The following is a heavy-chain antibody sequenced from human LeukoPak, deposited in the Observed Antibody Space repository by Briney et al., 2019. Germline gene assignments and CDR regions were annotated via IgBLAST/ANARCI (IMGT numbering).Heavy chain of an antibody. CDR1: GYTFTSYA. V-gene: IGHV1-3*01. CDR2: INAGNGNT. CDR3: ARVYSSSWYSGYLYMDL. J-gene: IGHJ6*03. Sequence: ASVKVSCKASGYTFTSYAMHWVRQAPGQRLEWMGWINAGNGNTKYSQKFQGRVTITRDTSASTVYMELSSLRSEDTAVYYCARVYSSSWYSGYLYMDLWGKGTTVTVSS. D-gene: IGHD6-13*01.